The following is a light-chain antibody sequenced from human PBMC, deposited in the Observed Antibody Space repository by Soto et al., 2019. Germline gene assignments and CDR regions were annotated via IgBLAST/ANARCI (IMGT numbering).Light chain of an antibody. J-gene: IGKJ1*01. CDR1: QSISSW. V-gene: IGKV1-5*03. CDR3: QQYNSYSWT. Sequence: DIQRTQSPSTLSASVGDRVTITFRASQSISSWLAWYQQKPGKAPKLLIYKASSLESGVPSRFSGSGSGTEFTLTISSLQPDDFATYYCQQYNSYSWTFGQGTKVDIK. CDR2: KAS.